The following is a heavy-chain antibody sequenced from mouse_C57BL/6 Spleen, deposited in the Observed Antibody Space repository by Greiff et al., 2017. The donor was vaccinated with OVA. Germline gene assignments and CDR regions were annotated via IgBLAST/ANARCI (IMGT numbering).Heavy chain of an antibody. CDR2: INPNNGGT. D-gene: IGHD1-1*01. CDR1: GYTFTDYY. Sequence: VQLQQSGPELVKPGASVKISCKASGYTFTDYYMNWVKQSHGKSLEWIGDINPNNGGTSYNQKFKGKATLTVDKSSSTAYMELRSLTSEDSAVYYCARPIYYYGFAYWGQGTLVTVSA. V-gene: IGHV1-26*01. CDR3: ARPIYYYGFAY. J-gene: IGHJ3*01.